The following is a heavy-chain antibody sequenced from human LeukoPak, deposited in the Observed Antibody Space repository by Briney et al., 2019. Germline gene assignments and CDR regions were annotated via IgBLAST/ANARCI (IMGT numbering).Heavy chain of an antibody. CDR1: GYTFTSYD. D-gene: IGHD3-22*01. CDR2: ITPIFGTA. V-gene: IGHV1-69*13. Sequence: GASVKVSCKASGYTFTSYDISWVRQAPGQGFEWMGGITPIFGTANFAQKFQGRVSITADGSTSTAFMELSSLRSEDTAVYYCARGWGLESSGYYYAYWGQGTLVTVSS. J-gene: IGHJ4*02. CDR3: ARGWGLESSGYYYAY.